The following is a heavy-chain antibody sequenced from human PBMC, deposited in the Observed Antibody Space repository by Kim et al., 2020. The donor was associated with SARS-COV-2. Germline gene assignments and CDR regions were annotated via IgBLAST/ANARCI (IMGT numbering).Heavy chain of an antibody. CDR2: IRSGSGAI. CDR3: ARGLQYSFDF. V-gene: IGHV3-48*02. Sequence: GGSLRLSCAASGFTFRSYSMNWVRQPPGKGPEWVSYIRSGSGAIFYADSVKGRFIISRDDAKNSLYLQMNTLRDEDTAIYYCARGLQYSFDFWGQGILVTVSS. J-gene: IGHJ4*02. D-gene: IGHD4-4*01. CDR1: GFTFRSYS.